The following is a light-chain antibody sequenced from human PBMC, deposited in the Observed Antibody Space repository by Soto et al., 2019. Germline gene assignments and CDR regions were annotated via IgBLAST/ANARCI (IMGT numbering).Light chain of an antibody. J-gene: IGKJ2*03. Sequence: DIVLTQSPGTLSLSPGERATLSCRASQYISTSYLAWYQQKPGQAPRLLIYGASSRATGIPDRFSGGGSGTDFTLTISRLEPEDSAVYFCQQFGSSPMYSFVQGTKLEIK. V-gene: IGKV3-20*01. CDR3: QQFGSSPMYS. CDR2: GAS. CDR1: QYISTSY.